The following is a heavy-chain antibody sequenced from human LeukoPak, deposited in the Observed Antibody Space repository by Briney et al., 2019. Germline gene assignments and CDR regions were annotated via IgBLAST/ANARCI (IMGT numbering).Heavy chain of an antibody. V-gene: IGHV1-69*13. D-gene: IGHD3-22*01. CDR2: IIPIFGTA. J-gene: IGHJ4*02. Sequence: SVTVSCTASGGTFSSYAISWVRQAPGQGLEWMGGIIPIFGTANYAQKFQGRVTITADESTSTAYMELSSLRSEDTAVYYCARDFGYYDSSGCSTPFGYFDYWGQGTLVTVSS. CDR3: ARDFGYYDSSGCSTPFGYFDY. CDR1: GGTFSSYA.